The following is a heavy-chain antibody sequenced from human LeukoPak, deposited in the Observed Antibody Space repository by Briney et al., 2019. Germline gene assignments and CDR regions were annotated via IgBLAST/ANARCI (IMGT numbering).Heavy chain of an antibody. CDR2: IYSGGST. J-gene: IGHJ3*02. CDR1: GFTVSSNY. CDR3: ARAPGYYYDSSGRGAFDI. D-gene: IGHD3-22*01. Sequence: GGSLRLSCAASGFTVSSNYMSWVRQAPGKGLEWVSVIYSGGSTYYADSVKGRFTISRHNSKNTLYLQMNSLRAEDTAVYYCARAPGYYYDSSGRGAFDIWGQGTMVTVSS. V-gene: IGHV3-53*04.